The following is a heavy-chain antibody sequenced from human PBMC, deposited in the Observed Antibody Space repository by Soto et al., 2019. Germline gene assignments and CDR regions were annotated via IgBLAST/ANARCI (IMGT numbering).Heavy chain of an antibody. Sequence: QVHLQESGPGLVKPSQTLSLTCTVSGGSISSGGYYWNWIRQHPGKGLEWIGYIYYSGSTYYNPSHKSRVTITVDTSKNQFSLQLSSVTAADTAVYYCARDTGAYYYDSSGYRDYFDYWGQGTLVTVSS. CDR1: GGSISSGGYY. CDR3: ARDTGAYYYDSSGYRDYFDY. D-gene: IGHD3-22*01. J-gene: IGHJ4*02. CDR2: IYYSGST. V-gene: IGHV4-31*03.